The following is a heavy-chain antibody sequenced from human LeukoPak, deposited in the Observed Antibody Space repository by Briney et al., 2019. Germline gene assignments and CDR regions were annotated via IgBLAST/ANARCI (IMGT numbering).Heavy chain of an antibody. CDR2: IYYSGST. D-gene: IGHD5-24*01. J-gene: IGHJ5*02. CDR1: GGSISSGGYY. V-gene: IGHV4-31*03. CDR3: ARVVTIKGWFDP. Sequence: KPSETLSLTCTVSGGSISSGGYYWSWIRQHPGKGLEWIGYIYYSGSTYYNPSLKSRVTISVDTSKNQFSLKLSSVTAADTAVYYCARVVTIKGWFDPWGQGTLVTVSS.